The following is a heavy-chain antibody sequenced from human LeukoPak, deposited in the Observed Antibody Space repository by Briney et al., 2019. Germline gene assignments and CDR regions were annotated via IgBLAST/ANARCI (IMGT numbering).Heavy chain of an antibody. CDR1: GGSISSGGYY. D-gene: IGHD3-3*01. V-gene: IGHV4-31*03. CDR3: ARVGIFGVVKTPHFDY. CDR2: IYYSGST. J-gene: IGHJ4*02. Sequence: SQTLSLTCTVSGGSISSGGYYWSWIRQHPGKGLEWIGYIYYSGSTYYNPSLKSRVTISVDTSKNQFSLKLSSVTAADTAVYYCARVGIFGVVKTPHFDYWGQGSLVTVSS.